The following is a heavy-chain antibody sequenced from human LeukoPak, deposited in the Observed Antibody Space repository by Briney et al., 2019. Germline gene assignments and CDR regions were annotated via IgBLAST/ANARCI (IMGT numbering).Heavy chain of an antibody. V-gene: IGHV3-23*01. CDR3: AKDRGRYYDSSGYYWGYYFDS. J-gene: IGHJ4*02. CDR1: GFTVSSNY. Sequence: GGSLRLSCAASGFTVSSNYMSWVRQAPGKGLEWVSRISGSGGPTAYADSVKGRFTISRDNSKNTLYLQMSSLRAEDTAVYYCAKDRGRYYDSSGYYWGYYFDSWGQGILVTVST. CDR2: ISGSGGPT. D-gene: IGHD3-22*01.